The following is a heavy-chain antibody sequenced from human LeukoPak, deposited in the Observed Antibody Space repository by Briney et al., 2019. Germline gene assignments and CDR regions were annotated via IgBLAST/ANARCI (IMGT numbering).Heavy chain of an antibody. J-gene: IGHJ4*02. CDR1: GGSISSGDYY. CDR3: AREAFHSGSSGITALDC. Sequence: SQTLSLTCTVSGGSISSGDYYWSWIRQPPGKGLEWIGYIYYSGSTYYNPSLKSRVTISVDTSKNQFSLKLSSVTAADTAVYYCAREAFHSGSSGITALDCWGQGTLVTVSS. V-gene: IGHV4-30-4*08. D-gene: IGHD6-6*01. CDR2: IYYSGST.